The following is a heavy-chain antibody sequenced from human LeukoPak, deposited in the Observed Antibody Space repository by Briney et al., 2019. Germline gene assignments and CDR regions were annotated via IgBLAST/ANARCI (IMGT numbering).Heavy chain of an antibody. Sequence: GASVKVSCKASGYTFTGKFIHWVRQAPGQGLEWMGWIDPNSGGTDYAQKFRGRVTMTRDTSTSTAYMELSSLRSEDTAVYYCARGDSSWNDAFDIWGQGTMVTVSS. V-gene: IGHV1-2*02. CDR2: IDPNSGGT. CDR1: GYTFTGKF. CDR3: ARGDSSWNDAFDI. J-gene: IGHJ3*02. D-gene: IGHD6-13*01.